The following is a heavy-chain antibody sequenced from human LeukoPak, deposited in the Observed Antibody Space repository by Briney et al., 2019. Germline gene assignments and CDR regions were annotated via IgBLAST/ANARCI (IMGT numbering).Heavy chain of an antibody. CDR1: GFIFSNAW. V-gene: IGHV3-23*01. CDR2: ISGSGGST. CDR3: AKDYPNKYCSSTSCYYDY. D-gene: IGHD2-2*01. Sequence: GGSLRLSCAASGFIFSNAWMHWVRQAPGKGREGVSAISGSGGSTYYADSVKGRFTISRDNSKNTLYLQMNSLRAEDTAVYYCAKDYPNKYCSSTSCYYDYWGQGTLVTVSS. J-gene: IGHJ4*02.